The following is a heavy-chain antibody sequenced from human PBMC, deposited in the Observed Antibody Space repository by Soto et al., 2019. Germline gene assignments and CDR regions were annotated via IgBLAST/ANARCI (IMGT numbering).Heavy chain of an antibody. CDR2: IYYSGST. J-gene: IGHJ4*02. D-gene: IGHD4-17*01. V-gene: IGHV4-59*01. Sequence: SETLSLTCTVSGGSISSYYWSWIRQPPGKGLEWIGYIYYSGSTNYNPSLKSRVTISVDTSKNQFSLKLSSVTAADTAVYYCARAIGDLTFDYWGQGTLVTVSS. CDR1: GGSISSYY. CDR3: ARAIGDLTFDY.